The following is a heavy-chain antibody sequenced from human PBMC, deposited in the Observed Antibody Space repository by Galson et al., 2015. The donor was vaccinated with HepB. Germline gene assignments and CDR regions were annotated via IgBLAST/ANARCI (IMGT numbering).Heavy chain of an antibody. CDR3: ARTVAGGSGYYGMDV. V-gene: IGHV1-18*01. Sequence: SVKVSCKASGYTFTSYGFSWVRQAPGQGLEWMGWISAYNGNTNYAQKFQGRVTMTTDTSTSTAYMELRSLRSDDAAVYYCARTVAGGSGYYGMDVWGQGTTVTVSS. CDR1: GYTFTSYG. J-gene: IGHJ6*02. CDR2: ISAYNGNT. D-gene: IGHD2-15*01.